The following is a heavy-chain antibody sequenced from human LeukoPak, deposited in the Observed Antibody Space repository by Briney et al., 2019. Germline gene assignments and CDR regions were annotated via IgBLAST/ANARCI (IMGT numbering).Heavy chain of an antibody. Sequence: GGSLRLSCAASGFTFSSYGMSWVRQAPGKGLEWVSAISGSGGSTYYADSVKGRFTISRDNSKNTLYLQMNSLRAEDTAVYYCARDPGSGYEEHFDYWGQGTLVTVSS. J-gene: IGHJ4*02. D-gene: IGHD5-12*01. CDR1: GFTFSSYG. V-gene: IGHV3-23*01. CDR2: ISGSGGST. CDR3: ARDPGSGYEEHFDY.